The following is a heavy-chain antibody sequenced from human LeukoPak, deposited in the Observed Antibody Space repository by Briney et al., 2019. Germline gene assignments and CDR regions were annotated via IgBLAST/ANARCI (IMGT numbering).Heavy chain of an antibody. D-gene: IGHD5-12*01. CDR1: GFTFSSYS. Sequence: PGGSLRLSCAASGFTFSSYSMNWVRQAPGKGLEWVSSISSSSSYIYYADSAKGRFTISRDNAKNSLYLQMNSLRAEDTAVYYCARVDSGYDYIYYWGQGTLVTVSS. V-gene: IGHV3-21*01. J-gene: IGHJ4*02. CDR2: ISSSSSYI. CDR3: ARVDSGYDYIYY.